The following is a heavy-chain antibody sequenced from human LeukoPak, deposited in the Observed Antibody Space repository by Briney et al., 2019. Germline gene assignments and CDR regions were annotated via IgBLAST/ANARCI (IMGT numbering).Heavy chain of an antibody. CDR1: GGSISSGSYY. J-gene: IGHJ3*02. D-gene: IGHD5-12*01. CDR3: AREVGWLHPQGAFDI. CDR2: IYTSGST. Sequence: SSETLSLTCTVSGGSISSGSYYWSWIRQPAGKGLEWIGRIYTSGSTNCNPSLKSRVTISVDTSKNQFSLKLGSVTAADTAVYYCAREVGWLHPQGAFDIWGQGTMVTVSS. V-gene: IGHV4-61*02.